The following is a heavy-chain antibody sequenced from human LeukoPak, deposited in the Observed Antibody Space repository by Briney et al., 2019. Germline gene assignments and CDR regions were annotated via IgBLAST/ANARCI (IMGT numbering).Heavy chain of an antibody. Sequence: GGSLRLSCAASGFTFSDYYMSWIRQAPGKGLEWVSYISSSGSTIYYADSVKGRFTISRDNAKNSLHLQMNSLRAEDTAVYYCAKDYDFWSGSYGLDYWGQGTLVTVSS. D-gene: IGHD3-3*01. J-gene: IGHJ4*02. CDR2: ISSSGSTI. CDR1: GFTFSDYY. V-gene: IGHV3-11*04. CDR3: AKDYDFWSGSYGLDY.